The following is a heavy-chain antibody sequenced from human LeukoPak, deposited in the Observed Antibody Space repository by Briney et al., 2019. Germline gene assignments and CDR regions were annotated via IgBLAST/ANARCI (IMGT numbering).Heavy chain of an antibody. CDR1: GYTFTSYA. J-gene: IGHJ4*02. D-gene: IGHD3-22*01. Sequence: ASVKVSCKASGYTFTSYAMHWVRQAPGQRLEWMGWINTGNGDTKYSQKFQGRVTIIRDTSASTAYMELSSLRSEDTAVYSCAREYLYDSSGSSFDYWGQGTLVTVSS. CDR2: INTGNGDT. CDR3: AREYLYDSSGSSFDY. V-gene: IGHV1-3*04.